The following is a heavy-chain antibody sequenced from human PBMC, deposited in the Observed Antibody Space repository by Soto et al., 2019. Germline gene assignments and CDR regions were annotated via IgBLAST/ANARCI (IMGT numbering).Heavy chain of an antibody. CDR1: GYTFTGYY. D-gene: IGHD2-15*01. J-gene: IGHJ3*02. Sequence: ASVKVSCKASGYTFTGYYMHWVRQAPGQGLEWMGWINPNSGGTNYAQKFQGWVTMTRDTSISTAYMELSRLRSDDTAVYYCAREDAHCSGGSCYSLAFDIWGQGTMVTVSS. CDR2: INPNSGGT. CDR3: AREDAHCSGGSCYSLAFDI. V-gene: IGHV1-2*04.